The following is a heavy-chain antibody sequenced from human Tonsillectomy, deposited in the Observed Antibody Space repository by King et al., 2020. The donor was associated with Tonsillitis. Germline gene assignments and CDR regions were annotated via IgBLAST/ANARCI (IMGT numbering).Heavy chain of an antibody. Sequence: VQLVESGGRLVKPGGSLRLSCAASGFTFSAYNMNWVRQAPGKGLEWVSSVDKTSTSISYADSVKGRFTISRDNAKNYLSLQMKSLSPNDTAVYYCARVRCPGGNCAFDYWGQGTLVTVSS. J-gene: IGHJ4*02. D-gene: IGHD2-8*02. CDR2: VDKTSTSI. V-gene: IGHV3-21*06. CDR1: GFTFSAYN. CDR3: ARVRCPGGNCAFDY.